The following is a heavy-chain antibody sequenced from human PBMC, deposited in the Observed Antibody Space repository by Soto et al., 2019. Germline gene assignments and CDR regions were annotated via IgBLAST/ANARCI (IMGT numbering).Heavy chain of an antibody. CDR2: IYSGGST. V-gene: IGHV3-66*01. Sequence: GGSLRLSCAASGFTVSSNYMSWVRQAPGKGLEWVSVIYSGGSTYYADSVKGRFTISRDNSKNTLYLQMNSLRAEDTAVCYCASAHRSITMVRGVPTPQPLDYWGQGTLVTVSS. J-gene: IGHJ4*02. D-gene: IGHD3-10*01. CDR1: GFTVSSNY. CDR3: ASAHRSITMVRGVPTPQPLDY.